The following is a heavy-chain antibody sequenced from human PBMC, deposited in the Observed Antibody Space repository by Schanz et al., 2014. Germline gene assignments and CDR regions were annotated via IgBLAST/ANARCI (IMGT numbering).Heavy chain of an antibody. Sequence: PGGSLRLSCAASGFSFRKSAMSWVRQAPGKGLEWVSALTGSGTTTYYADSVKGRFTISRDNSKNTLDLQMNSLRAEDTAIYYCAKDLAAVGVFDYWGQGSLVTVSP. CDR3: AKDLAAVGVFDY. D-gene: IGHD6-13*01. CDR2: LTGSGTTT. CDR1: GFSFRKSA. V-gene: IGHV3-23*01. J-gene: IGHJ4*02.